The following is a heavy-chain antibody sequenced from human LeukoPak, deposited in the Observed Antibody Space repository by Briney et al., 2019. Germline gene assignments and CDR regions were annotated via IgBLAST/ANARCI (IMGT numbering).Heavy chain of an antibody. CDR2: ISYNGSNK. D-gene: IGHD2-8*01. CDR1: GFTFSSYA. CDR3: ARDSEMVYAFYYYGMDV. Sequence: GGSLRLSCAASGFTFSSYAMHWVRQAPGKGLEWVAVISYNGSNKYYADSVKGRFTISRDNSKNTLYLQMNSLRAEDTAVYYCARDSEMVYAFYYYGMDVWGQGTTVTVSS. V-gene: IGHV3-30-3*01. J-gene: IGHJ6*02.